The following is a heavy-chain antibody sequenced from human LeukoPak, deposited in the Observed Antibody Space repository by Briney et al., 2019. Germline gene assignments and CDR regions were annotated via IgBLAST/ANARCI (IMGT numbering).Heavy chain of an antibody. J-gene: IGHJ2*01. V-gene: IGHV3-21*01. D-gene: IGHD3-10*01. CDR3: ARDRAPPTSWYFDL. CDR2: ISSSSSYI. CDR1: GFTFSSYS. Sequence: GGSVRLSCAASGFTFSSYSMNWVRQAPGKGLEWVSSISSSSSYIYYADSVKGRFTISRDNAKNSLYLQMNSLRAEDTAVYYCARDRAPPTSWYFDLWGRGTLVTVSS.